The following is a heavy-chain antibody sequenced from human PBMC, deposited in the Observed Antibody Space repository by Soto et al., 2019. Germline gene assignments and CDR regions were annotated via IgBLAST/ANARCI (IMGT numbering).Heavy chain of an antibody. CDR3: AKSPLGSWYPYGMDV. Sequence: EVQLVESGGGLVQPGGSLRLSCAASGFTFSSYWMHWVRQAPGKGLVCVSRINDDGSLTTYADSVKGRFTISRDNAKNTLYLQMNSLGAEDTAVYYGAKSPLGSWYPYGMDVW. CDR1: GFTFSSYW. J-gene: IGHJ6*01. V-gene: IGHV3-74*01. CDR2: INDDGSLT. D-gene: IGHD6-13*01.